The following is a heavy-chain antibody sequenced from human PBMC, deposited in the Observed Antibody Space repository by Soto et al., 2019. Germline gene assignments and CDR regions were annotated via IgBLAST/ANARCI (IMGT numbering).Heavy chain of an antibody. CDR2: IKSKTDGGTT. CDR1: GFVFSNAW. CDR3: TTRIMSTFGGVVVFDP. V-gene: IGHV3-15*01. D-gene: IGHD3-16*02. J-gene: IGHJ5*02. Sequence: PGGSLRLSCSASGFVFSNAWMSWVRQAPGKGLEWVGRIKSKTDGGTTDYAAPVKGRFTISRDDSKNTLHLQMNSLKTEDTGVYYCTTRIMSTFGGVVVFDPWGQGTLVTVSS.